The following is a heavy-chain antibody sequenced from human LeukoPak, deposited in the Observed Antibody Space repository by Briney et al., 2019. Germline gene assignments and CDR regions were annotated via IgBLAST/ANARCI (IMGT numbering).Heavy chain of an antibody. Sequence: GASVKVSCKASGYTFTSYGISWVRQAPGQGLEWMGGIIPIFGTANYAQKFQGRVTITADESTSTAYMELSSLRSEDTAVYYCARLRDSSGWYRNNDAFDIWGQGTMVTVSS. J-gene: IGHJ3*02. CDR1: GYTFTSYG. CDR3: ARLRDSSGWYRNNDAFDI. CDR2: IIPIFGTA. D-gene: IGHD6-19*01. V-gene: IGHV1-69*13.